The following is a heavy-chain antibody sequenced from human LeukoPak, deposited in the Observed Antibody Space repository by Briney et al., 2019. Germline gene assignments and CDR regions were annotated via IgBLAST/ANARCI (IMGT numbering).Heavy chain of an antibody. CDR1: GYTFTSYA. CDR2: INTNTGNP. V-gene: IGHV7-4-1*02. J-gene: IGHJ3*02. Sequence: GASVKVSCKASGYTFTSYAMNWVRQAPGQGLEWMGWINTNTGNPTYAQGFTGRFAFSLDTSVSTAYLQISSLKAEDTAVYYCARETSHYGDYDAFDIWGQGTMVTVSS. CDR3: ARETSHYGDYDAFDI. D-gene: IGHD4-17*01.